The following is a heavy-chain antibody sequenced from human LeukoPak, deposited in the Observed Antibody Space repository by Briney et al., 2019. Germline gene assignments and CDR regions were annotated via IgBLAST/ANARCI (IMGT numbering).Heavy chain of an antibody. CDR1: GDSISSYY. J-gene: IGHJ4*02. V-gene: IGHV4-59*08. CDR2: IFYSGNT. CDR3: ARLGVRGVIIDY. D-gene: IGHD3-10*01. Sequence: SETLSLTCTVSGDSISSYYWSWIRQSPGKGLEWIGYIFYSGNTNYNPSLKSRVTISVGTSKNQFSLKLSSVTAADTAVYYCARLGVRGVIIDYWGQGTLVTVSS.